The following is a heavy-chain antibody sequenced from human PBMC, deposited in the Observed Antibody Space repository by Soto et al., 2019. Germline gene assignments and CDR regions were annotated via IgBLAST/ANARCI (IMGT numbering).Heavy chain of an antibody. CDR1: GFTFSGHW. CDR3: ARDYTF. CDR2: MNGDGSEK. D-gene: IGHD3-16*01. J-gene: IGHJ4*02. V-gene: IGHV3-7*01. Sequence: GESLKISCVGSGFTFSGHWMSWVRQAPGKGPEWVANMNGDGSEKYYVDSVKGRFTISRDNAKNSLFLQMNSLRVEDTALYYCARDYTFWDRGTQVTVSS.